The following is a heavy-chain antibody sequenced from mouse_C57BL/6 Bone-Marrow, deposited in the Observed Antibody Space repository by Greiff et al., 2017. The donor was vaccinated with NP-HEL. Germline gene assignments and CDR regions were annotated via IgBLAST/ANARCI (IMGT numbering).Heavy chain of an antibody. CDR2: ISSGGDYI. Sequence: EVMLVESGEGLVKPGGSLKLSCAASGFTFSSYAMSWVRQTPEKRLEWVAYISSGGDYIYYADTVKGRFTISRDNARNTLYLQMSSLKSEDTAMYYCTRDVYDGYSDYWGQGTTLTVSS. V-gene: IGHV5-9-1*02. D-gene: IGHD2-3*01. CDR1: GFTFSSYA. CDR3: TRDVYDGYSDY. J-gene: IGHJ2*01.